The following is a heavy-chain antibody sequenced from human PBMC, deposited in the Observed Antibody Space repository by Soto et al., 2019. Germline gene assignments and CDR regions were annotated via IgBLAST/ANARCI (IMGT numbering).Heavy chain of an antibody. Sequence: ITLKESGPTLVKPTQTLTLTCSFSGFSLSADGVGVGWIRQPPGKALEWLALIYLDDDTRYRPSLKSRLTITKDSSKNQVVLTMTNMDPADTATYYCAHAYGGTSWPNDAFDVWGQGTVVTVSS. CDR1: GFSLSADGVG. V-gene: IGHV2-5*02. J-gene: IGHJ3*01. CDR3: AHAYGGTSWPNDAFDV. D-gene: IGHD2-2*01. CDR2: IYLDDDT.